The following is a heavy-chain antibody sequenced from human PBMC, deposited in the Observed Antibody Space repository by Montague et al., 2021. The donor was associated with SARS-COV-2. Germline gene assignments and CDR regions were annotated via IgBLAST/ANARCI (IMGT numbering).Heavy chain of an antibody. CDR3: ARGPKVSGELAYY. J-gene: IGHJ4*02. CDR1: GGSVRSSNDC. D-gene: IGHD4-17*01. Sequence: SETLSLTCTVSGGSVRSSNDCWGWIRQPPGKGLEWIANFYHSGNTYYNPSLKSRVTISVDTSNNQFSLKLSSVTAADTAVYYCARGPKVSGELAYYWGQGTLVTVSS. V-gene: IGHV4-39*01. CDR2: FYHSGNT.